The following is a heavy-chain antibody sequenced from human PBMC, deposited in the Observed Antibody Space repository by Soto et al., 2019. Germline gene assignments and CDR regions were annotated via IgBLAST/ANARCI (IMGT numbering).Heavy chain of an antibody. Sequence: SETLSLTCTVSGGSISSGDYYWSWIRQPPGKGLEWIGYIYYSGSTYYNPSLKSRVTISVDTSKNQFSLKLSSVIAADTAVYYCAREGRCGSCYSRSLSGMDVWGQGTTVTVSS. CDR2: IYYSGST. D-gene: IGHD2-15*01. CDR3: AREGRCGSCYSRSLSGMDV. CDR1: GGSISSGDYY. V-gene: IGHV4-30-4*01. J-gene: IGHJ6*02.